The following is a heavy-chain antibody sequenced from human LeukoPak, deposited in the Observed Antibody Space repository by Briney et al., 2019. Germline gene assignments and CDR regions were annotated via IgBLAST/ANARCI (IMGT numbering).Heavy chain of an antibody. V-gene: IGHV4-34*01. J-gene: IGHJ4*02. D-gene: IGHD6-13*01. Sequence: SETLSLTCAVYGGSFSDYYWSWIRQHPGKGLEWIGEINHSGSTNYNPSLKSRVTISVDTSKNQFSLKLSSVTAADTAVYYCARCSSWYYFDYWGQGTLVTVSS. CDR1: GGSFSDYY. CDR3: ARCSSWYYFDY. CDR2: INHSGST.